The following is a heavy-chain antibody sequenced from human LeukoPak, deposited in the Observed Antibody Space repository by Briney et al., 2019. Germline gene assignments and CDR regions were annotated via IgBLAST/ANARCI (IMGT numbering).Heavy chain of an antibody. D-gene: IGHD3-10*01. CDR3: ARAPYYYYDSGSGTRVTGNPDY. CDR1: GFTFSTFS. CDR2: ISSSSIYK. Sequence: MAGGSLRLSCAASGFTFSTFSMNWVRQAPGKGLEWVSSISSSSIYKYYTDSVKGRFSISRDNTKNSLSLQMNSLRVEDTAVYYCARAPYYYYDSGSGTRVTGNPDYWGQGTLVTVSS. V-gene: IGHV3-21*01. J-gene: IGHJ4*02.